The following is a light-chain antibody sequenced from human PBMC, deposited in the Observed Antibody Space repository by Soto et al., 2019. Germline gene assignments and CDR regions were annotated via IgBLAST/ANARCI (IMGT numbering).Light chain of an antibody. V-gene: IGLV2-23*02. CDR3: CSYAGSSTLV. J-gene: IGLJ3*02. Sequence: QSALTQPASVSGSPGQSITISCYGTSSDVGSYDLVSWYQQHPDKAPKLLIYEVRKRPSGVSGRFSGSKSDYTASLTISGLQAEDEADYYCCSYAGSSTLVFGGGTKVTVL. CDR1: SSDVGSYDL. CDR2: EVR.